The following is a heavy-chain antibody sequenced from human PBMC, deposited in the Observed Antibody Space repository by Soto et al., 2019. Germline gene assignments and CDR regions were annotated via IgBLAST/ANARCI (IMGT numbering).Heavy chain of an antibody. CDR2: INHSGST. Sequence: SETLSLTCAVYGGSFSGYYWSWIRQPPGKGLEWIGEINHSGSTNYNPSLKSRVTISVDTSKNQFSLKLSSVTAADTAVYYCARGPPRITIFGVVIIPFFDYWGQGTLVTVSS. CDR3: ARGPPRITIFGVVIIPFFDY. D-gene: IGHD3-3*01. J-gene: IGHJ4*02. CDR1: GGSFSGYY. V-gene: IGHV4-34*01.